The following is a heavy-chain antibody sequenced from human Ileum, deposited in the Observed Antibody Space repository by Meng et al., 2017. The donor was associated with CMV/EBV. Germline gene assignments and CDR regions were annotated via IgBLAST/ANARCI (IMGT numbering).Heavy chain of an antibody. Sequence: GGSLRLSCAASGFTFSSYGMHWVRQAPGKGLEWVAFIRYDGSNKYYADSVKGRFTISRDNSKNTLYLQMNSLRAEDTAVYYCAKERGPKDYSGVLDFDYWGQGTLVTVSS. CDR2: IRYDGSNK. D-gene: IGHD2-15*01. CDR1: GFTFSSYG. V-gene: IGHV3-30*02. J-gene: IGHJ4*02. CDR3: AKERGPKDYSGVLDFDY.